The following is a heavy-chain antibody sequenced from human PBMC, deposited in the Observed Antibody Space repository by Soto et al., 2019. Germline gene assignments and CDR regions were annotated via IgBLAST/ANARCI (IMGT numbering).Heavy chain of an antibody. V-gene: IGHV1-18*01. Sequence: QVQLVQSGGELKKPGASVKVSCKASGYTFTSYGISWVRQAPGQGLEWMGRISAYNGNTNYAQKLQGRVTMTTDTSASTAYMEPRSLRSDDTAVDYCARGVGAPGPGFDPWGQGPLVPVS. D-gene: IGHD1-26*01. J-gene: IGHJ5*02. CDR1: GYTFTSYG. CDR2: ISAYNGNT. CDR3: ARGVGAPGPGFDP.